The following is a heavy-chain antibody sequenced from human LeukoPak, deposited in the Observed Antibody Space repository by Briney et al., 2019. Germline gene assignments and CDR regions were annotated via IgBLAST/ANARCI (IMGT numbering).Heavy chain of an antibody. J-gene: IGHJ4*02. CDR3: ARCGIAARLGY. V-gene: IGHV4-34*01. Sequence: SETLSLTCAVYGGSFSGYYWSWIRQPPGKGLEWIGEINHSGSTNYNPSLKSRVTISVDTSKNQFSLKLSSVTAADTAVYYCARCGIAARLGYWGQGTLVTVSS. CDR1: GGSFSGYY. CDR2: INHSGST. D-gene: IGHD6-6*01.